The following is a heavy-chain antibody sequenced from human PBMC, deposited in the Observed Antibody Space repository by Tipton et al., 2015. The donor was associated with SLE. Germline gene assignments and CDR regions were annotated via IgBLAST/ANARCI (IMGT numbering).Heavy chain of an antibody. CDR1: GGSFSGYY. V-gene: IGHV4-34*01. J-gene: IGHJ4*02. Sequence: TLSLTCAVYGGSFSGYYWSWIRQPPGKGLEWIGEINHSGSTNYNPSLKSRVTISVDTSKNQFSLKLSSVIAADTAVYYCARGEQQLVLYYFDYWGQGTLVTVSS. D-gene: IGHD6-13*01. CDR3: ARGEQQLVLYYFDY. CDR2: INHSGST.